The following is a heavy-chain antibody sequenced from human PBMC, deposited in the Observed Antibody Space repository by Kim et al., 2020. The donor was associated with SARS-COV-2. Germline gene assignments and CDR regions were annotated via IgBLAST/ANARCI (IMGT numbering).Heavy chain of an antibody. D-gene: IGHD3-9*01. J-gene: IGHJ4*02. CDR3: AKDTFPYYDILTGYYY. Sequence: SVKGRFTIARDNSKNTLYLQMNSLRAEDTAVYYCAKDTFPYYDILTGYYYWGQGTLVTVSS. V-gene: IGHV3-23*01.